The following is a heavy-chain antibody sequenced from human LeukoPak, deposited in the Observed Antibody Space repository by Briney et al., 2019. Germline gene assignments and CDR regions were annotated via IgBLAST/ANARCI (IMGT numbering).Heavy chain of an antibody. CDR1: GGSISSYY. CDR3: ARGGQLWPRDDY. V-gene: IGHV4-59*01. D-gene: IGHD3-16*01. J-gene: IGHJ4*02. Sequence: PSETLSLTCTVSGGSISSYYWSWIRQPPGKGLEWIGYISYSGSTNYNPSLKSRVTISADTSKNQFSLKPSSVTAADTAVYYCARGGQLWPRDDYWGQGTLVTVSS. CDR2: ISYSGST.